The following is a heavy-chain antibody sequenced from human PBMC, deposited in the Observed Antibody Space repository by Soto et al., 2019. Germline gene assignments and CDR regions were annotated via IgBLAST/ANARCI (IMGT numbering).Heavy chain of an antibody. J-gene: IGHJ6*01. CDR1: GYTFTTYG. CDR3: ARMLDPLYYYGMDV. D-gene: IGHD2-8*01. Sequence: QVQLVQSGAEVKKPGASVKVSCKASGYTFTTYGIHWVRQAPGQRLEWMGWINAGNGNTKYSQNFQGRVTITRDTSATTAYMELSSLRSEDTAVYYCARMLDPLYYYGMDVWGQGTTVTVSS. CDR2: INAGNGNT. V-gene: IGHV1-3*01.